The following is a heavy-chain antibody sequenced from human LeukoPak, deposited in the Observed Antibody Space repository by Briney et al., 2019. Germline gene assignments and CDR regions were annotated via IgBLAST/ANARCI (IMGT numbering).Heavy chain of an antibody. Sequence: GGSLRLSCAASGFTFSNAWMSWVRQAPGKGLEWVGRIKSKTDGGTTDYAAPVKGRFTISRGDSKNTLYLQMNSLKTEDTAVYYCTSWTGCSSTSCYTVGTSEYWGQGTLVTVSS. D-gene: IGHD2-2*02. CDR3: TSWTGCSSTSCYTVGTSEY. CDR2: IKSKTDGGTT. J-gene: IGHJ4*02. CDR1: GFTFSNAW. V-gene: IGHV3-15*01.